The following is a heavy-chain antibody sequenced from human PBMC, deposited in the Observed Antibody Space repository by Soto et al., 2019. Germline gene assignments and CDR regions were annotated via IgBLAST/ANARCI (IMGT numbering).Heavy chain of an antibody. Sequence: EVQLLESGGGLVQPGGSLRLSCAASGFTFSSYAMSWVRQAPGKGLEWVSAISGSGGSTYYADSVKGRFTISRDSSKKRLYLQMNSLRAEDTAVYYCAKEGSSRGGAFDIWGQGTMVTVSS. D-gene: IGHD6-13*01. CDR3: AKEGSSRGGAFDI. J-gene: IGHJ3*02. CDR1: GFTFSSYA. V-gene: IGHV3-23*01. CDR2: ISGSGGST.